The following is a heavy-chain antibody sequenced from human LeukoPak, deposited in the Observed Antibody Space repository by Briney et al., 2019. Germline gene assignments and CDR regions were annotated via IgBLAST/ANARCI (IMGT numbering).Heavy chain of an antibody. Sequence: GGSLRLSCAASGFTFSDYYMSWIREAPGEGRGWVSYISRSSSYTTHADSVKGRFPTSRDNAKNSLSLQMNSLRAEDTAVYYCARGGARGYATTSIVVVPAARFDYWGQGPLVTVSS. CDR2: ISRSSSYT. D-gene: IGHD2-2*01. CDR3: ARGGARGYATTSIVVVPAARFDY. V-gene: IGHV3-11*06. J-gene: IGHJ4*02. CDR1: GFTFSDYY.